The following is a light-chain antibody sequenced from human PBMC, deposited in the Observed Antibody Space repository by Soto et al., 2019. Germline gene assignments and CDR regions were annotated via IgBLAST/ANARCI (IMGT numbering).Light chain of an antibody. Sequence: EIVMTQSPDTLSVSPGERATLSCRASQTVRNNLAWYQQKPGQAPRLLIYGASTRATGIPARFSGSGSGTELTLTMSSLQSEDFAVYYCQQYNNCPLTFGGGTKVEIK. CDR3: QQYNNCPLT. CDR2: GAS. V-gene: IGKV3-15*01. J-gene: IGKJ4*01. CDR1: QTVRNN.